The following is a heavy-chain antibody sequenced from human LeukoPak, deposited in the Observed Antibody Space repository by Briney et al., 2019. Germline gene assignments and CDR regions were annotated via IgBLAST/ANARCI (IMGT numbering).Heavy chain of an antibody. J-gene: IGHJ4*02. CDR3: ARSREPVVYFDY. V-gene: IGHV4-30-4*01. CDR2: IYYSGST. D-gene: IGHD1-14*01. Sequence: SETLSLTCTVSGGSISSGDYYWSWIRQPPGKGLEWIGYIYYSGSTYYNPSLKSRVTISVDTSKNQFSLKLSSVTAADTAVYYCARSREPVVYFDYWGQGTLVTVSS. CDR1: GGSISSGDYY.